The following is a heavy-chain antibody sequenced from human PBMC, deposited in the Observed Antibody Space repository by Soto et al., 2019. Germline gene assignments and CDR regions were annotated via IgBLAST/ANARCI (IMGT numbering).Heavy chain of an antibody. D-gene: IGHD3-10*01. V-gene: IGHV3-30-3*01. CDR3: ARAGENMVRGVIIYRY. J-gene: IGHJ4*02. Sequence: QVQLVESGGGVVQPGRSLRLSCAASGFTFSSYAMHWVRQAPGTGLEWVAVISYDGSNKYYADSVKGRFTISRDNSKNTLYLQMNSLRAEDTAVYYCARAGENMVRGVIIYRYWGQGTLVTVSS. CDR1: GFTFSSYA. CDR2: ISYDGSNK.